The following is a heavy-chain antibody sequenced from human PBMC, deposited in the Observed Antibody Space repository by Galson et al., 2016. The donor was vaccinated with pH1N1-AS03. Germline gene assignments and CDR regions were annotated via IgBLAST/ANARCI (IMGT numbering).Heavy chain of an antibody. V-gene: IGHV3-23*01. CDR2: ISDSGSTT. CDR1: GLRFSNHV. J-gene: IGHJ3*02. Sequence: SLRLSCAASGLRFSNHVMSWVRQAPGKGLHWVSTISDSGSTTYHGDSVKGRFTTSRDNSQNTLFLHMNSLRAEDTALYDCATVNAEMDKAFDIWGRGTMVTVSS. D-gene: IGHD5-24*01. CDR3: ATVNAEMDKAFDI.